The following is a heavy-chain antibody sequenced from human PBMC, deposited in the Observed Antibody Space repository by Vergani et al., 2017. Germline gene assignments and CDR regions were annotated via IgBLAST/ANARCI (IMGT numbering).Heavy chain of an antibody. V-gene: IGHV3-11*05. D-gene: IGHD3-10*01. CDR1: GFTFSDYY. J-gene: IGHJ3*02. Sequence: QVQLVESGGGLVKPGGSLRLSCAASGFTFSDYYMSWIRQAPGKGLEWVSYISSSSSYTNYADSVKGRFTISRDNAKNSLYLQMNSLRAEDPAVYYCARDVDATMVREDAFDIWGQGTMVTVSS. CDR2: ISSSSSYT. CDR3: ARDVDATMVREDAFDI.